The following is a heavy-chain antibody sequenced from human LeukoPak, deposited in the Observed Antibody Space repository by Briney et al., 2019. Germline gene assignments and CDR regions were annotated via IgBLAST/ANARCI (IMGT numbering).Heavy chain of an antibody. CDR2: IYTSGST. CDR3: AREGGYYYDSSGYYYSLASAY. V-gene: IGHV4-61*02. J-gene: IGHJ4*02. Sequence: PSETLSLTCTVSGGCISSGSYYWSWIRQPAGKGLEWIGRIYTSGSTNYNPSLKSRVTISVDTSKNQFSLKLSSVTAADTAVCYCAREGGYYYDSSGYYYSLASAYWGQGTLVTVSS. CDR1: GGCISSGSYY. D-gene: IGHD3-22*01.